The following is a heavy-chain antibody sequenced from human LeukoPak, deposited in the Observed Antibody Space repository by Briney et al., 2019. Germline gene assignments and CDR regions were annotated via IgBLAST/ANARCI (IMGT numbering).Heavy chain of an antibody. CDR3: VRDLGVDTSMIFFDY. Sequence: ASVKVSCKASGYTFTDFGVSWVRQAPGQGLEWMGWTSAYNGNTNYVQKFQGRVTMTTDISTSTAYMELRSLRSDDTAVFYCVRDLGVDTSMIFFDYWGQGTRVTVSS. D-gene: IGHD5-18*01. V-gene: IGHV1-18*01. J-gene: IGHJ4*02. CDR1: GYTFTDFG. CDR2: TSAYNGNT.